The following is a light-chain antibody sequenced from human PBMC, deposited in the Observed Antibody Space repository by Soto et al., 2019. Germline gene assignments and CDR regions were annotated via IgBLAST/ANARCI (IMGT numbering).Light chain of an antibody. CDR3: HQYNGWPRT. CDR1: QTVTSN. V-gene: IGKV3-15*01. Sequence: EIVLTQSPGTLSLSPGERATLSCSASQTVTSNYLAWYQQKPGQAPRLLIYGASTRAGGAPARFSGGGSGTEFTLTITSLQSEDFAVYYCHQYNGWPRTFGQGTKV. CDR2: GAS. J-gene: IGKJ1*01.